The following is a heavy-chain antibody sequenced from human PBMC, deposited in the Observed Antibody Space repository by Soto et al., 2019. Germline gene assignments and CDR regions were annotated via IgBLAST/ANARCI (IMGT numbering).Heavy chain of an antibody. CDR1: GYTFTSYG. CDR3: ASSPFYGSGSYFNWFDP. V-gene: IGHV1-18*01. D-gene: IGHD3-10*01. Sequence: ASVKVSCKASGYTFTSYGISWVRQAPGQGLEWMGWISAYNGNTNYAQKLQGRVTMTTDTSTSTAYMELRSLRSDDTAVYYCASSPFYGSGSYFNWFDPWGQGTLVTVSS. J-gene: IGHJ5*02. CDR2: ISAYNGNT.